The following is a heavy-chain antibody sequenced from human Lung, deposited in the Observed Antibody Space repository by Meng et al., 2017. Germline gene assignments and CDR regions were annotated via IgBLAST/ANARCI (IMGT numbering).Heavy chain of an antibody. Sequence: QVQLQESGPGLVKPSQTLSLTCTVSGGSISSSNYYWSWIRQPPGKGLEWSGHIYNSGSTYYNPSLKSRITISVDTSKNQFSLKLSSGTAADTAVYYCARGQKGYFDLWGRGTLVTVSS. J-gene: IGHJ2*01. V-gene: IGHV4-30-4*01. CDR1: GGSISSSNYY. CDR2: IYNSGST. CDR3: ARGQKGYFDL.